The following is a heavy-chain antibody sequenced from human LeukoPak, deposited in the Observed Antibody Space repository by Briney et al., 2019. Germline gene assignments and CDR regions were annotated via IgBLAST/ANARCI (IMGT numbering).Heavy chain of an antibody. Sequence: TSGGSLRLSCGVSGFNFNTYNMNWVRQAPGKGLEWVSTISSSSSYMYYADSVRGRFTISRDNAKSSLYLQMNSLRAEDTAVYYCARASGGDRGYDLYYLDYWGQGSLVTVSS. CDR3: ARASGGDRGYDLYYLDY. CDR2: ISSSSSYM. CDR1: GFNFNTYN. J-gene: IGHJ4*02. V-gene: IGHV3-21*01. D-gene: IGHD5-12*01.